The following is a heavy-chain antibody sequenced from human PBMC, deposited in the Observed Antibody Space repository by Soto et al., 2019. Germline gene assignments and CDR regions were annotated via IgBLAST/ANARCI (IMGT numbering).Heavy chain of an antibody. CDR1: GGSVSNDIYY. J-gene: IGHJ4*02. CDR2: MYDSGIT. V-gene: IGHV4-61*01. Sequence: QVQLQESGPGLVKPSETLSLTCTISGGSVSNDIYYWNWIRQPPGKGLEWIGYMYDSGITNYNASLKRRGTISGYTSKNQFSLRLTSVTAADTAVYYCARDFQDWGQGTLVTVSS. CDR3: ARDFQD.